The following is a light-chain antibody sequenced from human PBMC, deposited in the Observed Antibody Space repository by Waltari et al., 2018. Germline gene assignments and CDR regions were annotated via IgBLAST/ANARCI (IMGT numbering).Light chain of an antibody. CDR1: SSNLGSNP. V-gene: IGLV1-47*01. Sequence: QSLLTQPPSASGTPGQRVTSACSGSSSNLGSNPVYWYQHLPGTAPKVLIYKNSQRPSGVPDRFSGSKSGTSASLAMSGLRSEDEGDYYCAAWDNSLSAWVFGGGTKLTVL. CDR2: KNS. CDR3: AAWDNSLSAWV. J-gene: IGLJ3*02.